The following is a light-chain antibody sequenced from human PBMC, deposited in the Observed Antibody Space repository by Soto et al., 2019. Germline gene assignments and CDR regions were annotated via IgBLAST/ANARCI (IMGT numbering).Light chain of an antibody. Sequence: EIVMTQSPATLSVSPGDRATLSCRASQSVSNDLAWYQQKPGQAPRLLIFAASTMASGIPARFSGSGSGTEFTLTISSLQSEDFAFYYCQQYNNWPVTFGQGTKVDIK. V-gene: IGKV3-15*01. CDR3: QQYNNWPVT. CDR2: AAS. J-gene: IGKJ1*01. CDR1: QSVSND.